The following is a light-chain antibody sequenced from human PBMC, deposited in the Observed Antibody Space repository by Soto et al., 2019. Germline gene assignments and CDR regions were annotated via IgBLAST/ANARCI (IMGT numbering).Light chain of an antibody. CDR3: QQYGSSPEIS. Sequence: DIVLTQSPGTLSLSPGERATLSCRASPTISDNYLAWYQQKPGQSPRLLLSGASIRAPGIPDRFNGSGSETDCTITGSRLELKDFAFYYCQQYGSSPEISFGPGTKVDIK. V-gene: IGKV3-20*01. J-gene: IGKJ3*01. CDR2: GAS. CDR1: PTISDNY.